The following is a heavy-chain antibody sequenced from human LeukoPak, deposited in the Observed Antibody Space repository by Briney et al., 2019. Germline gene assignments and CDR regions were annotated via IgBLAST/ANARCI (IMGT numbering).Heavy chain of an antibody. CDR1: GFTLSSYA. Sequence: GGSLRLSCAASGFTLSSYAMHWVRQAPGKGLEYVSAISSNGGSTYYANSVKGRFTISRDNSKNTLYLQMGSLRAEDMAVYYCARSYYMDVWGKGTTVTVSS. CDR2: ISSNGGST. J-gene: IGHJ6*03. CDR3: ARSYYMDV. V-gene: IGHV3-64*01.